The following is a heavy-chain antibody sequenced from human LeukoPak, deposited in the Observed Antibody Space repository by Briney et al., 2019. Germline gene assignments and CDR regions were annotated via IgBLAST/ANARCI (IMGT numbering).Heavy chain of an antibody. V-gene: IGHV3-33*08. CDR1: GFTFSSHS. CDR3: ARGQSPYLFDRDV. J-gene: IGHJ6*03. Sequence: GGSLRLSCAVSGFTFSSHSMHWVRQAPGKGLEWVSAIRYDGSSKYYADSVKGRFTISRDNSKNTLYLQMNSLRAEDTAVYFCARGQSPYLFDRDVWGNGTTVTVAS. D-gene: IGHD2-8*01. CDR2: IRYDGSSK.